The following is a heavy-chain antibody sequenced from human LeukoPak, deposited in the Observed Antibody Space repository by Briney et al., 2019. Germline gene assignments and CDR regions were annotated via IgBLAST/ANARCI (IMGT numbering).Heavy chain of an antibody. D-gene: IGHD3-10*01. CDR2: ISSSGSTI. Sequence: GGSLRLSCAASGFTFSSYEMNWVRQAPGKGLEWVSYISSSGSTIYYADSVKGRFTISRDNAKNSLYLQMNSLRAEDTAVYYCARVRITMVRGIMDVWGKGTTVTISS. CDR3: ARVRITMVRGIMDV. V-gene: IGHV3-48*03. J-gene: IGHJ6*04. CDR1: GFTFSSYE.